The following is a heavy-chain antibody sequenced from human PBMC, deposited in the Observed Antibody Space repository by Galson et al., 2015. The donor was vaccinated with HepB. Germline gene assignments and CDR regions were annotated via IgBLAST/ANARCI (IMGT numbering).Heavy chain of an antibody. CDR3: AKGRVKWAEFAY. CDR1: GFTFSSYA. Sequence: SLRLSCAASGFTFSSYAMSWVRQAPGKGLEWVSAISGSDGSTYYADSVKGRLTISRDNSKNTLYLHMNSLRAEDTAVYYCAKGRVKWAEFAYWGQGTLVTVSS. D-gene: IGHD1-26*01. CDR2: ISGSDGST. V-gene: IGHV3-23*01. J-gene: IGHJ4*02.